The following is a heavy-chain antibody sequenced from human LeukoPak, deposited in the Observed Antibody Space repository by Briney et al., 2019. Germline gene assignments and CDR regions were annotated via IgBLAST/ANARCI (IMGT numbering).Heavy chain of an antibody. D-gene: IGHD3-10*01. J-gene: IGHJ4*02. Sequence: GGSLRLSCESSGITFSGYDMHWVRQAPGKGLEWVTFIRYDGSDKSYADSAKGRFTISRDNSKNIMYLQMRSLRTEDTAVYYCAKNRRPYGSGSRESFDYWGQGTLVTVSS. CDR1: GITFSGYD. CDR3: AKNRRPYGSGSRESFDY. V-gene: IGHV3-30*02. CDR2: IRYDGSDK.